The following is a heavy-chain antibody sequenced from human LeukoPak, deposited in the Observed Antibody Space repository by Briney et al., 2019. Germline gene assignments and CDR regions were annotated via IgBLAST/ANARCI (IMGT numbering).Heavy chain of an antibody. CDR1: GFIFSDFY. V-gene: IGHV3-53*01. J-gene: IGHJ4*02. Sequence: GGSLRLSCAASGFIFSDFYMTWIRQAPGKGLEWVSVIYSGGSTYYADSVKGRFTISRDNSKNTLYLQMNRLRVEDTAIYYCAKEFTGGWPFDSWGQGTLVTVSS. CDR3: AKEFTGGWPFDS. CDR2: IYSGGST. D-gene: IGHD6-19*01.